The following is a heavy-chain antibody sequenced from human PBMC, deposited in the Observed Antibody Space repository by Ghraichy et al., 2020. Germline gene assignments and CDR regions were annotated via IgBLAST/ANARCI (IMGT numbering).Heavy chain of an antibody. D-gene: IGHD5-24*01. Sequence: SVKVSCKASGGTFSSYTISWVRQAPGQGLEWMGRIIPILGIANYAQKFQGRVTITADKSTSTAYMELGSLRSEDTAVYYCARAGGGLEMAFDYWGQGTLVTVSS. CDR3: ARAGGGLEMAFDY. V-gene: IGHV1-69*02. J-gene: IGHJ4*02. CDR1: GGTFSSYT. CDR2: IIPILGIA.